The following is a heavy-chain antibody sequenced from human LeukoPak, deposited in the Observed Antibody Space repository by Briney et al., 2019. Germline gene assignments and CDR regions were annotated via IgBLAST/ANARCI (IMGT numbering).Heavy chain of an antibody. Sequence: SETLSLTCAVYGGSFSSYYWGWIRQPPGKGLEWIGSIYYSGSTYYNPSLKSRVTISVDTSKNQFSLKLSSVTAADTAVYYCASDSSGWYLNWFDPWGQGTLVTVSS. CDR1: GGSFSSYY. CDR2: IYYSGST. V-gene: IGHV4-39*01. CDR3: ASDSSGWYLNWFDP. J-gene: IGHJ5*02. D-gene: IGHD6-19*01.